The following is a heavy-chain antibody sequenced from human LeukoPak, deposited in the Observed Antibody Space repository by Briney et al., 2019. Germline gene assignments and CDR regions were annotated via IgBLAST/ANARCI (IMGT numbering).Heavy chain of an antibody. Sequence: SETLSLTCTVSGGSISSSRYYWGWIRQPPGKGLEWIGSIYYSGSTYYNPSLKSRVTISVDTSKNQFSLKLSSVTAADTAVYYCARDYRDGRFFDYWGQGTLVTVSS. J-gene: IGHJ4*02. CDR2: IYYSGST. CDR1: GGSISSSRYY. CDR3: ARDYRDGRFFDY. D-gene: IGHD5-24*01. V-gene: IGHV4-39*07.